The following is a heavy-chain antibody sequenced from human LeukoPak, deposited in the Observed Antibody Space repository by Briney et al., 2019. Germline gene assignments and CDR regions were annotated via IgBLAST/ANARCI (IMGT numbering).Heavy chain of an antibody. D-gene: IGHD3-10*01. Sequence: SETLSLTCTVSGGSISSSSYYWGWIRQPPGKGLEWIGSIYYSGSTNYNPSLKSRVTISVDTSKNQFSLKLSSVTAADTAVYYCARAGKDYYYGSGSYYIYAFDIWGQGTMVTVSS. V-gene: IGHV4-39*07. CDR2: IYYSGST. CDR1: GGSISSSSYY. J-gene: IGHJ3*02. CDR3: ARAGKDYYYGSGSYYIYAFDI.